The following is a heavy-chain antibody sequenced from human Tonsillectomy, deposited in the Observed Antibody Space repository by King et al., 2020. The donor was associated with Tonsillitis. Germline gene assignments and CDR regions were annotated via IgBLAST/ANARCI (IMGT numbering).Heavy chain of an antibody. V-gene: IGHV1-18*04. CDR2: ISAYNGNR. D-gene: IGHD3-22*01. Sequence: QAQLVQSGAEVKKPGTSVKVSCKASGYTFTSYSISWVRQAPGQGLEWMGWISAYNGNRKYAEKVQDRVTLTTDTSTSTAYMELTSLRSDDTAVYYCARDPPYDSSGFYYGIHGAFDVWGQGTKVTVSS. J-gene: IGHJ3*01. CDR1: GYTFTSYS. CDR3: ARDPPYDSSGFYYGIHGAFDV.